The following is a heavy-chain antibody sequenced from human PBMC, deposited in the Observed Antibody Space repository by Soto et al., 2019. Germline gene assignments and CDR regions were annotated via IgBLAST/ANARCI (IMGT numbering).Heavy chain of an antibody. CDR2: IRSKAYGGTT. D-gene: IGHD2-2*01. CDR1: GFTFGDYA. V-gene: IGHV3-49*03. CDR3: TRCKRVPAAIGFDP. J-gene: IGHJ5*02. Sequence: QPGGSLRLSCTASGFTFGDYAMSWFRQAPGKGLEWVGFIRSKAYGGTTEYAASVKGRFTISRDDSKGIAYLQMNSLKTEDTAVYYCTRCKRVPAAIGFDPWGQGTLVTVSS.